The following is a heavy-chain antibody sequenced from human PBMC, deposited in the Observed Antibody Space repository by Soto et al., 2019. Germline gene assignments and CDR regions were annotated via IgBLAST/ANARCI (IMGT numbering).Heavy chain of an antibody. CDR3: AIVGTMVRGVNSLSYYYYGMDV. CDR2: ISAYNGNT. CDR1: GYTFTSYG. J-gene: IGHJ6*02. Sequence: QVQLVQSGAEVKKPGASVKVSCKASGYTFTSYGISWVRQAPGQGLEWMGWISAYNGNTNYAQKLQGRVIMTTDTSTSTAYMELRSLRSDDTVVYYCAIVGTMVRGVNSLSYYYYGMDVWGQGTTVTVSS. D-gene: IGHD3-10*01. V-gene: IGHV1-18*01.